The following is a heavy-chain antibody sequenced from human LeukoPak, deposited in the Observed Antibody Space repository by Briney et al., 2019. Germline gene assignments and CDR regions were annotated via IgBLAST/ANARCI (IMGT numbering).Heavy chain of an antibody. D-gene: IGHD3-10*01. CDR1: GGSISSYY. V-gene: IGHV4-59*08. J-gene: IGHJ6*02. CDR2: IYYSGST. Sequence: SETLPLTCTVSGGSISSYYWSWIRQPPGKGLEWIGYIYYSGSTNYNPSLKSRVTISVDTSKNQFSLKLSSVTAADTAVYYCARQVGSGSYYGYYYYGMDVWGQGTTVTVSS. CDR3: ARQVGSGSYYGYYYYGMDV.